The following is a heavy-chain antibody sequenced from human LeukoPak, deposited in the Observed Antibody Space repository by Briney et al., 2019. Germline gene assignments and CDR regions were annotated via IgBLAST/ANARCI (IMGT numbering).Heavy chain of an antibody. D-gene: IGHD6-19*01. CDR1: GGTFSSYA. Sequence: GASVKVSCKASGGTFSSYAISWVRQAPGQGLEWMGGIIPIFGTANYAQKFQGRVTITADESTSTAYMELSSLRSEDTAVYYCARDRIPRYSSGWYGYYYGMDVWGQGTTVTVSS. CDR2: IIPIFGTA. J-gene: IGHJ6*02. CDR3: ARDRIPRYSSGWYGYYYGMDV. V-gene: IGHV1-69*13.